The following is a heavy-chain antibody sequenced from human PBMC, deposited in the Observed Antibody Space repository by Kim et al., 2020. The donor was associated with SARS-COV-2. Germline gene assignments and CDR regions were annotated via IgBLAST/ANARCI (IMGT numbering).Heavy chain of an antibody. Sequence: DGSEKDYMDSVKGRFTLSRDNTKNSLFLQMDSLRVEDTALYYCARAIATDNWGQGTLVIVSS. CDR3: ARAIATDN. CDR2: DGSEK. D-gene: IGHD2-21*01. J-gene: IGHJ4*02. V-gene: IGHV3-7*04.